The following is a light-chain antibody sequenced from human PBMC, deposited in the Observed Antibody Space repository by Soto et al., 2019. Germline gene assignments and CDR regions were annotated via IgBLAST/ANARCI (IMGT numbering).Light chain of an antibody. Sequence: QSALTQPASVSGSPGQSITISCTGTSSDVGSYNLVSWYQQHPGKAPQLMIYEGSKRPSGVSNRFSGSKSGNTASLTIFGLQAEDEADYYCCSYAGSSTFVVFGGGTKLTVL. V-gene: IGLV2-23*03. J-gene: IGLJ2*01. CDR2: EGS. CDR3: CSYAGSSTFVV. CDR1: SSDVGSYNL.